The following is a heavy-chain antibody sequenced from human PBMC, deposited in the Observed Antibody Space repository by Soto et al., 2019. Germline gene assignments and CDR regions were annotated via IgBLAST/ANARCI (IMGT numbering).Heavy chain of an antibody. Sequence: SVKVSCKASGGSFRSCAISWVRQAPGQGLEWMGGIIPVFGTANYAQKFQGAVTITADESTSTTYMEVNSLTSEDTAVYYCARSLYGSGSYYYYGMDVWGQGTTVTVSS. CDR2: IIPVFGTA. V-gene: IGHV1-69*13. CDR1: GGSFRSCA. J-gene: IGHJ6*02. CDR3: ARSLYGSGSYYYYGMDV. D-gene: IGHD3-10*01.